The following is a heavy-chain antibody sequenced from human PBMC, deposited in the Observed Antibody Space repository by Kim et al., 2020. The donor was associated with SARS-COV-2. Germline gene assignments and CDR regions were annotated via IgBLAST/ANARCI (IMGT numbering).Heavy chain of an antibody. D-gene: IGHD3-22*01. J-gene: IGHJ4*02. Sequence: GGSLRLFCAASGFTFSNAWMSWVRQAPGKGLEWVGRIKSKTDGGTTDYAAPVKGRFTISRDDSKNTLYLQMNSLKTEDTAVYYCTTGTQTYYYDSSFDYWGQGTLVTVSS. CDR1: GFTFSNAW. V-gene: IGHV3-15*01. CDR2: IKSKTDGGTT. CDR3: TTGTQTYYYDSSFDY.